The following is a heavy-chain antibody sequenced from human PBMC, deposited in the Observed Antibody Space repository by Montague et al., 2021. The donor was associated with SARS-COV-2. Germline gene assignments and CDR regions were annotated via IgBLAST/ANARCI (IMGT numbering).Heavy chain of an antibody. CDR3: ARGKRIAVAGTDLDY. Sequence: SETLSLTCTVSGGSISTSPYFWGWIRQPPGKGLEWIGSIYYSGSTYYNPSLESRVAISIDTSENQFSLKLSSVTAADTAVYYCARGKRIAVAGTDLDYWGQGTMVTVSS. D-gene: IGHD6-19*01. J-gene: IGHJ4*02. CDR2: IYYSGST. CDR1: GGSISTSPYF. V-gene: IGHV4-39*07.